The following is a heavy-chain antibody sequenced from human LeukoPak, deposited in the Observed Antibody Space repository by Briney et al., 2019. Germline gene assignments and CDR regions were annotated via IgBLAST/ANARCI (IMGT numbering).Heavy chain of an antibody. Sequence: GSLRLSCAASGFTFSSYWMHWVRQAPGKGLVWVSRISTDGSRKDYADSVKGRFTISRDNSKNTLYLQMNSLRAEDTAVYYCARARIQLWFFDYWGQGTLVTVSS. CDR1: GFTFSSYW. CDR2: ISTDGSRK. J-gene: IGHJ4*02. V-gene: IGHV3-74*01. CDR3: ARARIQLWFFDY. D-gene: IGHD5-18*01.